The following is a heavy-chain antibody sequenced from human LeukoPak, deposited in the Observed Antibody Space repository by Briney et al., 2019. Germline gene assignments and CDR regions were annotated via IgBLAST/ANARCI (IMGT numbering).Heavy chain of an antibody. CDR3: AKVFGRRYSSSNGLGN. Sequence: GGSLRLSCAASGFTFSSYGMHWVRQAPGKGLEWVAVISYDGSNKYYADSVKGRFTISRDNSKNTLYLQMNSLRAEDTAVYYCAKVFGRRYSSSNGLGNWGQGTLVTVSS. CDR1: GFTFSSYG. D-gene: IGHD6-13*01. V-gene: IGHV3-30*18. CDR2: ISYDGSNK. J-gene: IGHJ4*02.